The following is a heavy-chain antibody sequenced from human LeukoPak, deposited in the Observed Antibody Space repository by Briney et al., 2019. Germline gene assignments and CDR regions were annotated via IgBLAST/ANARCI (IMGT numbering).Heavy chain of an antibody. CDR2: ISVDGEET. CDR3: ARDLYSSSWYFNSAFDI. V-gene: IGHV3-23*01. D-gene: IGHD6-13*01. CDR1: GFSVSNYG. Sequence: QPGGSLRLSCAVSGFSVSNYGMSWVRQAPGKGLEWISAISVDGEETFYADSVKGRFFISRDNSKNTLYLQMNSLRAEDTAVYYCARDLYSSSWYFNSAFDIWGQGTMVTVSS. J-gene: IGHJ3*02.